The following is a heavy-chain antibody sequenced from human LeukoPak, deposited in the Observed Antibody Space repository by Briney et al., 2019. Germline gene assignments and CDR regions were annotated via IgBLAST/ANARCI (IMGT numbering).Heavy chain of an antibody. CDR3: ARFRIAVADAYYYYYMDV. CDR2: INHSGST. J-gene: IGHJ6*03. Sequence: SETLSLTCAVYGGSFSGYYWSWIRQPPGKGLEWIGEINHSGSTNYIPSLKNRVTISVDTSKNQFSLKLSSVTAADTAVYYCARFRIAVADAYYYYYMDVWGKGTTVTVSS. V-gene: IGHV4-34*01. CDR1: GGSFSGYY. D-gene: IGHD6-19*01.